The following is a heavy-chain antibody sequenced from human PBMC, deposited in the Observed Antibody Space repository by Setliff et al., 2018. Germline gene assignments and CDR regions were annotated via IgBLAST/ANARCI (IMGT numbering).Heavy chain of an antibody. CDR2: ISSYNDIT. V-gene: IGHV1-18*01. J-gene: IGHJ3*01. CDR1: GYILNSYG. CDR3: AISTLSICSGGTCPNVFDV. D-gene: IGHD2-15*01. Sequence: ASVKVSCKASGYILNSYGISWVRQAPGQGLGWMGWISSYNDITNYAQRFQGRVTLTTDMSTSAAYMELRSLGSDDTAVYYCAISTLSICSGGTCPNVFDVWGQGTMVTVSS.